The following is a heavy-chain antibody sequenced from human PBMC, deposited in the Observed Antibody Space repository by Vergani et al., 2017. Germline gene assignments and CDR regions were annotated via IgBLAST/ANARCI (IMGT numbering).Heavy chain of an antibody. J-gene: IGHJ4*02. CDR1: GFTFSSYA. CDR2: ISSNGGST. CDR3: AKDRIEGIPLPHYFDY. D-gene: IGHD6-13*01. V-gene: IGHV3-64*04. Sequence: VQLVESGGGLVQPGGSLRLSCSASGFTFSSYAMHWVRQAPGKGLEYVSAISSNGGSTYYADSVKGRFTISRDNSKNTLYLQMNSLRAEDTAVYYCAKDRIEGIPLPHYFDYWGQGTLVTVSS.